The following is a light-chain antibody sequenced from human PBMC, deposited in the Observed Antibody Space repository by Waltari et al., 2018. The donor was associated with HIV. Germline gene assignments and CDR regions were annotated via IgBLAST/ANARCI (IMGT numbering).Light chain of an antibody. Sequence: SVLTQPPSVSGAPGQWVTISCTGNNSNIGAGYDVHWYRQFPGSAPELVVYGDSNRPSGVQDRLSGSKAGVSASMDISGLQTEDEADDYCQSYDNNLSGLWVFGGGTKLTVL. CDR1: NSNIGAGYD. V-gene: IGLV1-40*01. CDR3: QSYDNNLSGLWV. J-gene: IGLJ3*02. CDR2: GDS.